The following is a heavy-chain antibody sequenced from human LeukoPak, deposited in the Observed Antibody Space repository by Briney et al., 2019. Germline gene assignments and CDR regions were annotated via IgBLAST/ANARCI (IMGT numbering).Heavy chain of an antibody. D-gene: IGHD6-6*01. V-gene: IGHV3-53*05. CDR1: GFTVSSNY. CDR3: AKDVHSSSPPARTGYYGMDV. Sequence: GGSLRLSCAASGFTVSSNYMSWVRQAPGKGLEWVSVIYSGGSTYYADSVKGRFTISRDNSKNTLYLQMNSLRAEDTAVYYCAKDVHSSSPPARTGYYGMDVWGQGTTVTVSS. CDR2: IYSGGST. J-gene: IGHJ6*02.